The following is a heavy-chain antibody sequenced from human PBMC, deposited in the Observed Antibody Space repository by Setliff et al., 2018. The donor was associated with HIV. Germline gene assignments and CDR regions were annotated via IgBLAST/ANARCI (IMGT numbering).Heavy chain of an antibody. CDR2: IYTGGRT. D-gene: IGHD4-17*01. V-gene: IGHV4-4*07. J-gene: IGHJ5*02. Sequence: SETLSLTCTVSDDSISSNYWSWIRQSAGKGLEWVGRIYTGGRTNYNPSLKGRVTMSVDTSKNQFSLNLSSVTAADTAVYYCARAPGPYGDYNWFDPWGQGTLVTVSS. CDR1: DDSISSNY. CDR3: ARAPGPYGDYNWFDP.